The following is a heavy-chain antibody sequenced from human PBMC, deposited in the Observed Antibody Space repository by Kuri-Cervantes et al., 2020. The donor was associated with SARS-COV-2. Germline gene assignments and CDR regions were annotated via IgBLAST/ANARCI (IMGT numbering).Heavy chain of an antibody. CDR2: ISGSGGST. CDR3: AKLIWGSYYYYMDV. J-gene: IGHJ6*03. Sequence: GESLKISCAASGFTFDDYAMHWVRQAPGKGLEWVSAISGSGGSTYYADSVKGRFTISRDNSKNTLYLQMNSLRAEDTAVYYCAKLIWGSYYYYMDVWGKGTTVTVSS. CDR1: GFTFDDYA. V-gene: IGHV3-23*01. D-gene: IGHD7-27*01.